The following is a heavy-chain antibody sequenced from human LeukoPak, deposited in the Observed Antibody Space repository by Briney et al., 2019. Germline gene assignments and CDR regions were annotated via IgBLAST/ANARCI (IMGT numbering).Heavy chain of an antibody. J-gene: IGHJ3*02. CDR3: ARYSAFDI. V-gene: IGHV3-66*01. D-gene: IGHD2-15*01. CDR1: GFTVSSNY. CDR2: IYSAGTT. Sequence: GGSLRLSCAVPGFTVSSNYMSWVRQAPGKGLEWISVIYSAGTTYYADSVKGRFTISRDNSKNTLYLQMNSLRAEDTAVYYCARYSAFDIWGQGTMVTVSS.